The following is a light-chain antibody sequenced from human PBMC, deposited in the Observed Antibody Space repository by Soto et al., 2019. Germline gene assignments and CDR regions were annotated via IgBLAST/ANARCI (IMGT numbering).Light chain of an antibody. Sequence: DIKMTQSPSTLSGSVGDRVTITCRASQTISSWLAWYQQKPGKAPKLLIYAASSLQSGVPSRFSGSGSETDFTLTISSLQPEDFATYSCQQSYSTTWTFGQGTKVDI. V-gene: IGKV1-39*01. CDR3: QQSYSTTWT. CDR2: AAS. J-gene: IGKJ1*01. CDR1: QTISSW.